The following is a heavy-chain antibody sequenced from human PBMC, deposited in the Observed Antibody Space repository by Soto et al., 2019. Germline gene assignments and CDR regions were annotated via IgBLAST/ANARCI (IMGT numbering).Heavy chain of an antibody. CDR2: IYYSGST. CDR3: ARLLRNVDTAMVISY. CDR1: GGSISSSSYY. D-gene: IGHD5-18*01. V-gene: IGHV4-39*01. J-gene: IGHJ4*02. Sequence: SETLSLTCTVSGGSISSSSYYWGWIRQPPGKGLEWIGSIYYSGSTYYNPSLKSRVTISVDTSKNQFSLKLSSVTAADTAVYYCARLLRNVDTAMVISYWGQGTLVTVSS.